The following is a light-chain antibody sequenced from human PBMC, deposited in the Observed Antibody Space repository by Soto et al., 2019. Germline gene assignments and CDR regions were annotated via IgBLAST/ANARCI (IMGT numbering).Light chain of an antibody. CDR2: DAS. CDR1: QSISSW. Sequence: DLQMTQSPSTLSASVGDRVTITCRASQSISSWLAWYQQKPGKAPKLLIYDASSLESGVSSRFSGSGSGTEFTITISSLQPDDFETYYCQQYNSYLWTFGQGTKVDIK. V-gene: IGKV1-5*01. CDR3: QQYNSYLWT. J-gene: IGKJ1*01.